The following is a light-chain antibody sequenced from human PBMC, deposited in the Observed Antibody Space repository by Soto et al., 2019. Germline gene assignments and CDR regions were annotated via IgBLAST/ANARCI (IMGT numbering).Light chain of an antibody. Sequence: DLQMTQSPSTLSASVGDKVTITCRASQSISNWLAWFQQKPGKAPNLLIYEASRLEGGVPSRFSGSGSGTEFTLTISSLQPDDFATYYCQQYNSYSLYTFGQGTKLEIK. CDR1: QSISNW. CDR2: EAS. V-gene: IGKV1-5*03. J-gene: IGKJ2*01. CDR3: QQYNSYSLYT.